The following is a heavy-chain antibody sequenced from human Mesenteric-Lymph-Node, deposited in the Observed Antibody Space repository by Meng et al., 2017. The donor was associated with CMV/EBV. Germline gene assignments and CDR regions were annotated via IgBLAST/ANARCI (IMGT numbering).Heavy chain of an antibody. CDR1: GGAVGTSA. CDR2: IIPIYGTA. J-gene: IGHJ4*02. Sequence: WEAAGGAVGTSAIGWVRQAPGQGLEWMGGIIPIYGTANDAQKFQGRVTITADKATSTADKELSRLRSEDTGVYYCARDEGLFGYFDYWGQGTLVTVSS. V-gene: IGHV1-69*06. D-gene: IGHD2-21*01. CDR3: ARDEGLFGYFDY.